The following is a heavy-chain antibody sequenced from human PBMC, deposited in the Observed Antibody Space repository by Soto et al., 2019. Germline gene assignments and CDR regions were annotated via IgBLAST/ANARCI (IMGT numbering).Heavy chain of an antibody. V-gene: IGHV1-2*04. CDR3: ARDITRGLYYDFWSGSHVTPNHYYYYVMAF. J-gene: IGHJ6*02. D-gene: IGHD3-3*01. CDR2: INPNSGGT. Sequence: ASVKVSCKASGYTFTGYYMHWVRQAPGQGLEWMGWINPNSGGTNYAQKFQGWVTMTRDTSISTAYMELSRLRSDDTAVYYCARDITRGLYYDFWSGSHVTPNHYYYYVMAFCGQGSTVTVSS. CDR1: GYTFTGYY.